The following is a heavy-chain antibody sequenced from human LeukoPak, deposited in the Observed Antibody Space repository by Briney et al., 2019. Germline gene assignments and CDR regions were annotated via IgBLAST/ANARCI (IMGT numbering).Heavy chain of an antibody. J-gene: IGHJ4*02. D-gene: IGHD3-22*01. V-gene: IGHV4-34*01. Sequence: SSETLSLTCAVYGGSFSGYYWSWIRQPPGKGLEWIGEINHSGSTNYNPSLKGRVTISVDTSKNQFSLKLSSVTAADTAVYYCARDAYYYDSSGYSLDYWGQGTLVTVSS. CDR3: ARDAYYYDSSGYSLDY. CDR2: INHSGST. CDR1: GGSFSGYY.